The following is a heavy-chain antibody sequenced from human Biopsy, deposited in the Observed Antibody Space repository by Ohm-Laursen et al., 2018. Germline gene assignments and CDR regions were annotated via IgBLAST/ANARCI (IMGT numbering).Heavy chain of an antibody. CDR2: IFYRGST. D-gene: IGHD3-22*01. V-gene: IGHV4-39*01. CDR1: GGSISNNNYY. J-gene: IGHJ5*02. Sequence: GTLSLTCTVSGGSISNNNYYWGWIRQPPGKGLEWIGSIFYRGSTHYKPSLKSRVNISADTSKNQFSLKLNSVTAADTAVYYCARDYDTSGYYYVSWGQGTLVTVSS. CDR3: ARDYDTSGYYYVS.